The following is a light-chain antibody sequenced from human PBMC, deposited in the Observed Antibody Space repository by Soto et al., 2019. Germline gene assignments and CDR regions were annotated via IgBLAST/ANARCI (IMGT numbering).Light chain of an antibody. J-gene: IGKJ1*01. V-gene: IGKV1-17*01. CDR1: LRIRND. Sequence: DIQMTQSPSSLSASVGDRVTITCRASLRIRNDLGWYQHKPGKAPKRLIYAASSLQSGVPSRFSGSGSGTEFTLTISSLQPEDFATYFGLQHDSYPWTFGQGTKVEFK. CDR3: LQHDSYPWT. CDR2: AAS.